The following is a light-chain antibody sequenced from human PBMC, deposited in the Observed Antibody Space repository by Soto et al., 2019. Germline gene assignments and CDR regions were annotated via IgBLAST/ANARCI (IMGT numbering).Light chain of an antibody. CDR3: QQRSIWPLT. CDR2: DAS. V-gene: IGKV3-11*01. Sequence: EIVLTQSPVTLSLSPGERVTLSCRASQSVSSYFAWYQQKPGQAPRLLIYDASNRATGIPARFSGSGSGTDFTLTISSLDPEDFAVYYGQQRSIWPLTFGGGTELEIK. CDR1: QSVSSY. J-gene: IGKJ4*01.